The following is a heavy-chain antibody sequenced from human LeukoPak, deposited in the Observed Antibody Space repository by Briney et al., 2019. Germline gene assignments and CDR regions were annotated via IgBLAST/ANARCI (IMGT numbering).Heavy chain of an antibody. V-gene: IGHV3-11*01. J-gene: IGHJ4*02. CDR3: ARVRDDFWSGYYNDFDY. CDR1: GFTFSDYY. CDR2: ISSSGSTT. Sequence: GGSLRLSCAASGFTFSDYYMSWIRQAPGKGLEWVSYISSSGSTTYYADSVKGRFTISRDNAKNSLYLQMNSLRAEDTAVYCCARVRDDFWSGYYNDFDYWGQGTLVTVSS. D-gene: IGHD3-3*01.